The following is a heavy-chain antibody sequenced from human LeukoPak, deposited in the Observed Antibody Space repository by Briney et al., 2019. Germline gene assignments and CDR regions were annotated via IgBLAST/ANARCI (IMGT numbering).Heavy chain of an antibody. Sequence: SVKVSCKSTGCAFNNSAISWVRQAPGQGLEWLGGIMPLFGTAGYAQKFQGRVTITKDESTRTVYLELTSLTSDDTAVYYCARDVHGDYGSGWFDPWGQGTLVSVSS. CDR3: ARDVHGDYGSGWFDP. D-gene: IGHD4-17*01. CDR1: GCAFNNSA. J-gene: IGHJ5*02. CDR2: IMPLFGTA. V-gene: IGHV1-69*05.